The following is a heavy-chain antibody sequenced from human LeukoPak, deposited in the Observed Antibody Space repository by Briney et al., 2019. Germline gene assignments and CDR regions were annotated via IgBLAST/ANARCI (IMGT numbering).Heavy chain of an antibody. J-gene: IGHJ4*02. CDR3: ARARDYYDSSDYYDY. Sequence: GGSLRLSCAASGFTFSSYSMNWVRQAPGKGLERVSFISSSRSYIYYADSVKGRFTTSRDNAKNSLYLQMNSLRAEDTAVYYCARARDYYDSSDYYDYWGQGTLVIVSS. CDR2: ISSSRSYI. D-gene: IGHD3-22*01. CDR1: GFTFSSYS. V-gene: IGHV3-21*01.